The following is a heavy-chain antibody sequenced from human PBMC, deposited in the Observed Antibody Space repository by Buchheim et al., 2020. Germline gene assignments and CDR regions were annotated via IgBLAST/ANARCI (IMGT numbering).Heavy chain of an antibody. D-gene: IGHD3-10*01. J-gene: IGHJ5*02. CDR2: INPSSGYT. CDR3: AREMRAGGFDP. CDR1: GYTFTNYY. Sequence: QVQLVQSGAEVKKPGASVKLSCRASGYTFTNYYMHWVRQAPGQGLEWVGLINPSSGYTSYAQKFQGRVIMTRDTSTRTVYMELSSLRSDDTAVYYCAREMRAGGFDPWGQGTL. V-gene: IGHV1-46*01.